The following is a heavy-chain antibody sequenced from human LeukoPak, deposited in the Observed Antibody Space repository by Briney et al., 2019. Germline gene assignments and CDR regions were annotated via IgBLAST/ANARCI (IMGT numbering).Heavy chain of an antibody. CDR2: VYYSGST. D-gene: IGHD3-22*01. Sequence: PSETLSLTCTVSGGSISSGGYSWSWIRQHPGKGLEWIGYVYYSGSTYYNPSLKSRVTISVDTSKNQFSLKLSSVTAADTAVYYCARVNSGYYDSSGYIYWGQGTLVTVSS. J-gene: IGHJ4*02. V-gene: IGHV4-31*03. CDR1: GGSISSGGYS. CDR3: ARVNSGYYDSSGYIY.